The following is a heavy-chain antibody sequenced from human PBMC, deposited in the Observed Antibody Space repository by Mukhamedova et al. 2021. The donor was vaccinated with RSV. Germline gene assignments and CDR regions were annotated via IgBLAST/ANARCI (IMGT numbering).Heavy chain of an antibody. J-gene: IGHJ3*01. CDR3: ARQFCSNSNCVSGAFDV. Sequence: AEYMGGRFTISRDSSKNMLYLEMSSLGSEDTAVYYCARQFCSNSNCVSGAFDVWGQGTMVTVSS. D-gene: IGHD3-3*01. V-gene: IGHV3-64D*06.